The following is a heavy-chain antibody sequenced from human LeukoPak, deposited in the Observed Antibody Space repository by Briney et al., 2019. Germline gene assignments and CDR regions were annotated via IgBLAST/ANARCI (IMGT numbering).Heavy chain of an antibody. CDR3: ARAVYYDSSGYYYFDY. Sequence: SQTPSLTCAISGDSVSSNSAAWNWIRQSPSGGLEWLGRTYYRSKWYNDYAVSVKSRITINPDTSKNQFSLQLNSVTPEDTAVYYCARAVYYDSSGYYYFDYWGQGTLVTVSS. J-gene: IGHJ4*02. D-gene: IGHD3-22*01. V-gene: IGHV6-1*01. CDR1: GDSVSSNSAA. CDR2: TYYRSKWYN.